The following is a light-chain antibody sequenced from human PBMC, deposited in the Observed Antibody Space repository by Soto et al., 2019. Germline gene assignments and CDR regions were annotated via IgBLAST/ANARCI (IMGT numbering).Light chain of an antibody. CDR2: KAS. CDR1: QSIDSW. Sequence: DIQMTQSPSTLSASVGDRVTITCRASQSIDSWLAWYQQKPGRAPKLLIYKASSLESGVPSRFSGSGSGTEFTLTISSLQPDDFATYYCQQSKTYSTFGGGTKVEIQ. V-gene: IGKV1-5*03. CDR3: QQSKTYST. J-gene: IGKJ4*01.